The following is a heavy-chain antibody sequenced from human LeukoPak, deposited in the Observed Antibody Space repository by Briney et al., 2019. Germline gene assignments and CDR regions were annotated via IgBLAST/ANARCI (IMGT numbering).Heavy chain of an antibody. D-gene: IGHD3-10*01. Sequence: GGSLRLSCAASGFTFDDYAMNWVRQAPGKGLEWVSGISWNSGSIGYADSVKGRFTISRDNAKNSLYLQMNSLRAEDTALYYCAKGPPVLLWFGELLGYFDYWGQGTLVTVSS. CDR1: GFTFDDYA. CDR3: AKGPPVLLWFGELLGYFDY. J-gene: IGHJ4*02. CDR2: ISWNSGSI. V-gene: IGHV3-9*01.